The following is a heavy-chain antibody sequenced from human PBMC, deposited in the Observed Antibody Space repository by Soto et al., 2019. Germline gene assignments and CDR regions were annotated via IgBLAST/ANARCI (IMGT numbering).Heavy chain of an antibody. CDR1: GFTFSSYA. J-gene: IGHJ4*02. V-gene: IGHV3-23*01. CDR3: AKDLILLYSISDFDY. D-gene: IGHD6-6*01. CDR2: ISGSGGST. Sequence: EVQLLESGGGLVQPGGSLRLSCAASGFTFSSYAMSWVRQAPGKGLEWVSAISGSGGSTYYAGTVKGRFTISRDNSKNTLYLKMNSLRAEDTAVYYCAKDLILLYSISDFDYWGQGTLVTVSS.